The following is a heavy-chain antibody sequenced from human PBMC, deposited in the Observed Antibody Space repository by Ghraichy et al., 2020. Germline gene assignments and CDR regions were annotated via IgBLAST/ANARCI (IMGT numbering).Heavy chain of an antibody. CDR3: ATWGGSGSLSRGWFDP. V-gene: IGHV4-34*01. CDR2: INHSGST. D-gene: IGHD3-10*01. J-gene: IGHJ5*02. CDR1: GGSFSGYY. Sequence: SETLSLTCAVYGGSFSGYYWSWIRQPPGKGLEWIGEINHSGSTNYNPSLKSRVTISVDTSKNQFSLKLSSVTAADTAVYYCATWGGSGSLSRGWFDPWGQGTLVTVSS.